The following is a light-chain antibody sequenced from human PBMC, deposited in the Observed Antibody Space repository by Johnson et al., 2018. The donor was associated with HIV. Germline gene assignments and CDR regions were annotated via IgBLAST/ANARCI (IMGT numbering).Light chain of an antibody. CDR2: ENT. V-gene: IGLV1-51*02. CDR1: SSNIGNNY. CDR3: ATWARSLSAGAV. J-gene: IGLJ1*01. Sequence: QSVLTQPPSVSAAPGQKVTISCSGSSSNIGNNYVSWYRQLPGTAPKLLIYENTQRPSGIPDRFSGSKSGASATLGITGLQTGDEADSFCATWARSLSAGAVFVTGTKVTFL.